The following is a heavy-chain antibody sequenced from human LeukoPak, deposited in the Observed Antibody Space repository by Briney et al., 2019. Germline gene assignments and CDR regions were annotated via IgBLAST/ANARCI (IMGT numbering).Heavy chain of an antibody. D-gene: IGHD3-10*01. V-gene: IGHV1-69*04. Sequence: ASVKVSCKGSGGSFSSYAISWGRQGQGQGLELVGSMIAILSIANHTQNFPATATITAEKPTSTDYMDFNRMRSEDTAVYYCARGAQYYYGFNGMDVCSQPTTVTASS. CDR3: ARGAQYYYGFNGMDV. CDR1: GGSFSSYA. CDR2: MIAILSIA. J-gene: IGHJ6*02.